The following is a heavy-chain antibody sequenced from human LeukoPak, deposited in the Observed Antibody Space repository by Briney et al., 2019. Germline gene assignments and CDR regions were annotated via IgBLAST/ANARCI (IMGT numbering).Heavy chain of an antibody. Sequence: ASETLSLTCGVSGGSISSTNWWSWVRQPPGQGLEWIGEISLTGETNYNPSLNGRVTMSLDESRNQLSLDLTSVTAADTAVYFCARHGAGGSFDYWGRGTQVAVSS. V-gene: IGHV4-4*02. CDR1: GGSISSTNW. J-gene: IGHJ4*02. D-gene: IGHD4-23*01. CDR2: ISLTGET. CDR3: ARHGAGGSFDY.